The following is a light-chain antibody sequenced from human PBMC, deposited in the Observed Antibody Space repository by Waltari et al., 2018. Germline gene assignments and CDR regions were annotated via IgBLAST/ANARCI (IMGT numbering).Light chain of an antibody. CDR3: AAWDDGWSGPWV. CDR2: KNS. J-gene: IGLJ3*02. V-gene: IGLV1-47*01. CDR1: TSTIGNNS. Sequence: QSVLTQPPSTSATPGQRVTISCSGSTSTIGNNSVYWYQQVPGMAPKLIIYKNSQRPSGVPDRFSGSKSGTSASLAISGLRSEDEATYHCAAWDDGWSGPWVFGGGTRVTVL.